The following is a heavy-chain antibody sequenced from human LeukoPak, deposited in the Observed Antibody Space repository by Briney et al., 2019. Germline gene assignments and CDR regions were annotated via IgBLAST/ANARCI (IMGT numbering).Heavy chain of an antibody. Sequence: ASVKVSCKASGYTFTGYYMHWVRQAPGQGLEWMGWINPNSGGTNYAQKFQGRVTMTRDTSISTAYMELSRLRSDDTAVYYCARDQAYCGGDCYYYYYGMDVWGQGTTVTVSS. D-gene: IGHD2-21*02. CDR1: GYTFTGYY. CDR3: ARDQAYCGGDCYYYYYGMDV. CDR2: INPNSGGT. V-gene: IGHV1-2*02. J-gene: IGHJ6*02.